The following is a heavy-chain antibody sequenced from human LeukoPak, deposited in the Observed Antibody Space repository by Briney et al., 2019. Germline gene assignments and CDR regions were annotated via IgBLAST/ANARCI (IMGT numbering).Heavy chain of an antibody. CDR1: GYTFTIYG. CDR3: ARATYYYDSSGPENFDY. J-gene: IGHJ4*02. Sequence: ASVKVSCKASGYTFTIYGISWVRQAPGQGLEWMGWISAYNGNTNYAQKLQGRVTMTTDTSTSTAYMELRSLRSDDTAVYYCARATYYYDSSGPENFDYWGQGTLVTVSS. D-gene: IGHD3-22*01. V-gene: IGHV1-18*01. CDR2: ISAYNGNT.